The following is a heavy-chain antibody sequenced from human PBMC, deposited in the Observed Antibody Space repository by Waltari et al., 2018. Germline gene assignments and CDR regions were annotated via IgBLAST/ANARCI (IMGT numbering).Heavy chain of an antibody. Sequence: QVQLVQSGAEVKKPGSSVKVSCKASGGTFSSYTISWVRQAPGHGLEWVGRSVPILGIAKYAQKFQGRGTITADKSTSTAYMELSSLRSEDTAVYDCASPQEYSGSYYVDYWGQGTLVTVSS. D-gene: IGHD1-26*01. J-gene: IGHJ4*02. V-gene: IGHV1-69*02. CDR1: GGTFSSYT. CDR2: SVPILGIA. CDR3: ASPQEYSGSYYVDY.